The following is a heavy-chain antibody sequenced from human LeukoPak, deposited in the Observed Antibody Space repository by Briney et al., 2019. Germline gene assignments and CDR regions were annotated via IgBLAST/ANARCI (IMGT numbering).Heavy chain of an antibody. Sequence: SETLSLTCAVYGGSFSDYYWSWIRQPPGKGLEWIGEINHSGTTNYNPSLKSRVTISLDTSKNQFSLKLSSVTAADTAVYYCARAVDFYYFDYWGQGTLVTVSS. J-gene: IGHJ4*02. CDR1: GGSFSDYY. CDR3: ARAVDFYYFDY. CDR2: INHSGTT. D-gene: IGHD2-15*01. V-gene: IGHV4-34*01.